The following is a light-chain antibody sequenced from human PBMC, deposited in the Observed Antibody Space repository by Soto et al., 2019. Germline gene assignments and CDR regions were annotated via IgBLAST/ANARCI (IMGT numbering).Light chain of an antibody. V-gene: IGKV1-5*03. Sequence: DIQMTQSPSTLSASVGDRVTITCRASENIGVWLAWYQQKPGKAPKLLIYKASSLQSGVPSMFSGGGSGTEFTLTISSLQPDDFATYYCQQYHTYSWTFGQGTKVDIK. CDR2: KAS. J-gene: IGKJ1*01. CDR3: QQYHTYSWT. CDR1: ENIGVW.